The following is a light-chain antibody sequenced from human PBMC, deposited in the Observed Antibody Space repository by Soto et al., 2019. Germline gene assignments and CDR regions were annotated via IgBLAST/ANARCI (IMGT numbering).Light chain of an antibody. J-gene: IGLJ2*01. Sequence: QAVVTQEPSLTVSPGGTVTLTCASSTGTVTSGHYPNWLQQKPGQAPRALIYSTDTRHSWTPARFSGSLLGGKAALTLSGVQPGEEADYYSLLYYGGAVFFGGGPRVTVL. CDR2: STD. CDR1: TGTVTSGHY. CDR3: LLYYGGAVF. V-gene: IGLV7-43*01.